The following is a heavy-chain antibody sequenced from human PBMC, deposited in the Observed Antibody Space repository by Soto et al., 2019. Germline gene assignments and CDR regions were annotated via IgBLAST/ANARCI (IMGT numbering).Heavy chain of an antibody. CDR3: ARGELGYCTNCVCYNDYYYYYGMDV. CDR2: ISAYNGNT. J-gene: IGHJ6*02. CDR1: GYTFTSYG. V-gene: IGHV1-18*01. Sequence: ASVKVSCKAPGYTFTSYGISWVRQAPGQGLEWMGWISAYNGNTNYAQKLQGRVTMTTDTSTSTAYMELRSLRSDDTAVYYCARGELGYCTNCVCYNDYYYYYGMDVWGQGTTVTVSS. D-gene: IGHD2-8*01.